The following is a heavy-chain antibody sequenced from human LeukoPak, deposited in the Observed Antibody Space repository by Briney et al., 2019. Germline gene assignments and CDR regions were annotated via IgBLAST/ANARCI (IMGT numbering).Heavy chain of an antibody. CDR3: ARDRYGDRLDY. V-gene: IGHV7-4-1*02. CDR1: GYTFTSYA. D-gene: IGHD4-17*01. CDR2: INTNTGNP. Sequence: ASVKVSCKASGYTFTSYAMNRVGQAAGHGLEWLGWINTNTGNPTYAQGFTGRFVFSLDTSVSTAYLQISSLKAEDTAVYYCARDRYGDRLDYWGQGTLVTVSS. J-gene: IGHJ4*02.